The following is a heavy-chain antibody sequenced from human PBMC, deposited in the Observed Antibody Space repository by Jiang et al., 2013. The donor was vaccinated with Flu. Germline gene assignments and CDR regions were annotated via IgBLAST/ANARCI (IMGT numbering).Heavy chain of an antibody. CDR1: GDTFSKNT. Sequence: SCMASGDTFSKNTIVWVRQAPGQGLEWMAGIIPFVGTTNYAQKFQGRVTISADKSTSTLYMEMSSLRSEDTAIYYCARVRACGGDCYYFDYWGQGTLVTVSS. D-gene: IGHD2-21*02. CDR2: IIPFVGTT. V-gene: IGHV1-69*06. J-gene: IGHJ4*02. CDR3: ARVRACGGDCYYFDY.